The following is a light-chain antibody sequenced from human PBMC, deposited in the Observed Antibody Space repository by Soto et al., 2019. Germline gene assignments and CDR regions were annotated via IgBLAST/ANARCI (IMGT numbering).Light chain of an antibody. CDR1: QSVGTY. J-gene: IGKJ5*01. CDR2: DAS. CDR3: QQRNNWPIT. V-gene: IGKV3-11*01. Sequence: DTVLTQSPGTVSLSPGERATLSCRASQSVGTYLAWYQQKPGQAPRLLIYDASNRATGIPVRFSGSGSGTDFTLTISSLEPEDFALYYCQQRNNWPITFGQGTDWRL.